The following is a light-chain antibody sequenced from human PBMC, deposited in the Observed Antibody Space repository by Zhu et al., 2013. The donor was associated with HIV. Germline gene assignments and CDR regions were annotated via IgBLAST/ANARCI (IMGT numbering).Light chain of an antibody. CDR3: QQSYTTPAVT. CDR2: AAS. J-gene: IGKJ4*01. Sequence: DIEMTQSPSSLSASVGDRVTVTCRASQSISYSLNWYQQKPGKAPKLLIYAASTLQSGVPSRFSGSGSGTDFTLTISSLQPEDFAIYYCQQSYTTPAVTFGGGTKGGDQ. V-gene: IGKV1-39*01. CDR1: QSISYS.